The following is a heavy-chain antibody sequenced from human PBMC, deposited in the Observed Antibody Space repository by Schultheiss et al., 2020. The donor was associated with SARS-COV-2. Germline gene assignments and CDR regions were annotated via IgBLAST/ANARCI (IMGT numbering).Heavy chain of an antibody. CDR1: GGSISSYY. V-gene: IGHV4-4*07. D-gene: IGHD3-3*01. Sequence: SETLSLTCTVSGGSISSYYWSWIRQPAGKGLEWIGRIYTSGSTYYNPSLKSRVTISVDTSKNQLSLKLSSVTAADTAVYYCARDLYYDFWSGPTVSFQHWGQGTLVTVSS. J-gene: IGHJ1*01. CDR3: ARDLYYDFWSGPTVSFQH. CDR2: IYTSGST.